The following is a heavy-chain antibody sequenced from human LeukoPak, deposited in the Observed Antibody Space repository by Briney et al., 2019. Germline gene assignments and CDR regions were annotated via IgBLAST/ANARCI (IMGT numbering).Heavy chain of an antibody. CDR2: ISGSDTST. Sequence: PGGSLRLSCAASGFTFSSYAMTWVRQAPGKGLEWVSAISGSDTSTYYADSVKGRFTISRENAKNSVYLQMNSLRAEDTALYYCARDHYGSKHFDSWGQGTLVTVSS. D-gene: IGHD4-23*01. V-gene: IGHV3-23*01. J-gene: IGHJ4*02. CDR1: GFTFSSYA. CDR3: ARDHYGSKHFDS.